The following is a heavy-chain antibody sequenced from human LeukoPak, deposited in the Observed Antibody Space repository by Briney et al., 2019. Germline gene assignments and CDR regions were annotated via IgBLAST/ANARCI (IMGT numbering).Heavy chain of an antibody. CDR1: GGSFSGYY. V-gene: IGHV4-34*01. CDR2: INHSGST. D-gene: IGHD2-21*02. J-gene: IGHJ2*01. Sequence: PSETLSLTCAAYGGSFSGYYWSWIRQPPGKGLEWIGEINHSGSTNYNPSLKSRVTISVDTSKNQFSLKLSSVTAADTAVYYCAREGSYCGGDCYSSTYHWYFDLWGRGTLVTVSS. CDR3: AREGSYCGGDCYSSTYHWYFDL.